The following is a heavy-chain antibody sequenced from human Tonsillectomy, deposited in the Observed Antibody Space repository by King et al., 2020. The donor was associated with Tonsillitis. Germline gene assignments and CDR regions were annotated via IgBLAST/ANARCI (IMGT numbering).Heavy chain of an antibody. Sequence: VQLVESGGGLVQPGGSLRLSCAASGFTFSSYWMSRVRQAPGKGLEWVANIKQDGSEKYYVDSVKGRFTISRDNAKNSLYLQMNSLRAEDTAVYYCAGRGYSYGYGAFDIWGQGTMVTVSS. CDR3: AGRGYSYGYGAFDI. J-gene: IGHJ3*02. D-gene: IGHD5-18*01. CDR1: GFTFSSYW. V-gene: IGHV3-7*03. CDR2: IKQDGSEK.